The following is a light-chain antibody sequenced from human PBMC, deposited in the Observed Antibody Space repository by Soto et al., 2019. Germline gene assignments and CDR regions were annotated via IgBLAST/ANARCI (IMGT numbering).Light chain of an antibody. CDR3: LQDINYPWR. V-gene: IGKV1-6*01. J-gene: IGKJ1*01. Sequence: AIQIPQSPSFLSASVGARVTITCRASQTITRWMAWYQQKPGKPPKVLVYGASNFQSGVPPRFSGSGSGTDFTLAISSLQPEDSTTYSCLQDINYPWRFGQGSKVDIK. CDR1: QTITRW. CDR2: GAS.